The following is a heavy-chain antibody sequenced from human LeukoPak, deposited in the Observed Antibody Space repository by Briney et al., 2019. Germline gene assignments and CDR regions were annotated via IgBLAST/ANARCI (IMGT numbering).Heavy chain of an antibody. D-gene: IGHD1-26*01. CDR1: GFPFSSYS. CDR2: ISASGSNI. V-gene: IGHV3-48*01. J-gene: IGHJ4*02. CDR3: ADSMGARPFDY. Sequence: GGSLRLSCAASGFPFSSYSMNWVRQAPGKGLEWVSYISASGSNIYYLDAVKGRFTISRDNSKNTLYLQMNSLRAEDTAVYYCADSMGARPFDYWGQGTLVTVSS.